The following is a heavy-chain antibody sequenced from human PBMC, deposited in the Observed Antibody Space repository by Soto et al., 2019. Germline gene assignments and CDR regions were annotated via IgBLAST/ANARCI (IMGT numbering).Heavy chain of an antibody. D-gene: IGHD2-15*01. J-gene: IGHJ6*02. CDR2: ISSSSSYI. V-gene: IGHV3-21*01. CDR3: ARVHCSAGTCLDGLDF. CDR1: GFTFSSYS. Sequence: PGGSLRLSCAASGFTFSSYSMNWVRQAPGKGLEWVSSISSSSSYIYYADSVKGRFTISRDNAKNSLYLQMNSLRAEDTAVYYCARVHCSAGTCLDGLDFWGQGTTVTVSS.